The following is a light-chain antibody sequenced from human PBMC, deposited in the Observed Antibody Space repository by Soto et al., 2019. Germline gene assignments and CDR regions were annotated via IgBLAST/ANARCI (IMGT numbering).Light chain of an antibody. CDR1: QSVSSY. CDR3: QQRSNWWT. V-gene: IGKV3-11*01. J-gene: IGKJ1*01. CDR2: DAS. Sequence: DIVLTQSPATLSLSPGERATLSCRASQSVSSYLAWYQQKPGQAPRLLIYDASNRATGIPARFSGSGSGTDFILTISSLEPEDFAVYYCQQRSNWWTFGQGTKVDIK.